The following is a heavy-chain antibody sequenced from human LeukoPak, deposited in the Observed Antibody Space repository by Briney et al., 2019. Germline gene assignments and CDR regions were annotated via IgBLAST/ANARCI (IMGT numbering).Heavy chain of an antibody. CDR2: IKQDGSEK. CDR1: GFTFSSYW. D-gene: IGHD1-26*01. V-gene: IGHV3-7*01. J-gene: IGHJ4*02. Sequence: PGGSLRLSCAASGFTFSSYWMSWVRQAPGKGLEWVANIKQDGSEKYYVDSVKGRFTISRDNSKNTVYLQMNSLRAEDTAVYYCAKELGDPDYWGQGTLVTVSS. CDR3: AKELGDPDY.